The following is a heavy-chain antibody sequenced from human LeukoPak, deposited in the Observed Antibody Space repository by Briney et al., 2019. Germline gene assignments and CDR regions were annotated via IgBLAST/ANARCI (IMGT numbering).Heavy chain of an antibody. D-gene: IGHD5-24*01. Sequence: SETLSLTCAVYRASFSGYYWSWIRRPPGKGLEWIGEINHSGSTNYNPSLKSRVTISVDTSKNQFSLKLSSVTAADTAVYYCARRRFYYYYYMDVWGKGTTVTVSS. CDR1: RASFSGYY. CDR2: INHSGST. CDR3: ARRRFYYYYYMDV. J-gene: IGHJ6*03. V-gene: IGHV4-34*01.